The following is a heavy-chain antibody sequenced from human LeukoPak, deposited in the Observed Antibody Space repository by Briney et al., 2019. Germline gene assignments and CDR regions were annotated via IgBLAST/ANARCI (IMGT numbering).Heavy chain of an antibody. CDR1: GFTLSSNY. J-gene: IGHJ4*02. V-gene: IGHV3-53*01. Sequence: PGGSLRLSCAASGFTLSSNYMSWVRQAPGKGLEWVSVIYSGGSTYYADSVKGRFTISRDNSKNTLYLQMNSLRAEDTAVYYCARGKGQLVLFDYGGQGTLVTVSS. D-gene: IGHD6-6*01. CDR2: IYSGGST. CDR3: ARGKGQLVLFDY.